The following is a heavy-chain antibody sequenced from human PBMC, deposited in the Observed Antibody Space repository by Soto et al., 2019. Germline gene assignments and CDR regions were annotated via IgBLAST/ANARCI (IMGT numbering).Heavy chain of an antibody. V-gene: IGHV4-39*01. Sequence: ESLSLACTVSGVSISSSSYYWGWIRQPPGKGLEWIGSIYYSGSTYYNPSLKSRVTISVDTSKNQFSLKLSSVTAADTAVYYCARRLVGATSAFDIWGQGTMVTVSS. J-gene: IGHJ3*02. CDR3: ARRLVGATSAFDI. CDR1: GVSISSSSYY. CDR2: IYYSGST. D-gene: IGHD1-26*01.